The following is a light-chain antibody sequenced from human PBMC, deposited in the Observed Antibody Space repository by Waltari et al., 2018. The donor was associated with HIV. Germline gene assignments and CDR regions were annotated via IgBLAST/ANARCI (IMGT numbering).Light chain of an antibody. CDR1: SSDVGSYNL. V-gene: IGLV2-23*01. CDR2: EGS. Sequence: QSALTQPASVSGSPGQSITISCTGTSSDVGSYNLVPWYHQHPGKAPKLMIYEGSKRPSGVSNRFSGSKSGNTASLTIAGLQAEDEADYYCCSYAGSSTLEVFGGGTKLTVL. J-gene: IGLJ2*01. CDR3: CSYAGSSTLEV.